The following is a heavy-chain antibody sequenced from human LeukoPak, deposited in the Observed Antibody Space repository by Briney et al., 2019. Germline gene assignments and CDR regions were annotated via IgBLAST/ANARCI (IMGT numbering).Heavy chain of an antibody. CDR1: GGSISSYY. J-gene: IGHJ6*03. Sequence: SETLSLTCTVSGGSISSYYWSWIRQPPGKGLEWIGYIYYSGSTNYNPSLKSRVTISVDTSKNQFSLQLNSVTPEDTAVYYCARQFTVPAVAAGNYYYYYMDVWGKGTTVTISS. V-gene: IGHV4-59*08. CDR3: ARQFTVPAVAAGNYYYYYMDV. D-gene: IGHD6-19*01. CDR2: IYYSGST.